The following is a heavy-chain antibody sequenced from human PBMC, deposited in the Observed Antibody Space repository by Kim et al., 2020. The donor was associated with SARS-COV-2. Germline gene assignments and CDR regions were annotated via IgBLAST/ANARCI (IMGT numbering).Heavy chain of an antibody. J-gene: IGHJ2*01. CDR1: GFTFDDYG. Sequence: GGSLRLSCAASGFTFDDYGMSWVRQAPGKGLEWVSGINWNGGSTGYADSVKGRFTISRDNTKNSLYLQMNSLRAEDTALYYCARDGSLWFSTTDTGWYFGLWGRGTRVTVSS. D-gene: IGHD4-17*01. CDR2: INWNGGST. V-gene: IGHV3-20*04. CDR3: ARDGSLWFSTTDTGWYFGL.